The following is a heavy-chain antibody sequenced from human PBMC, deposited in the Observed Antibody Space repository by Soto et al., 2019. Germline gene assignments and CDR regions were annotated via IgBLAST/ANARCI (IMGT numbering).Heavy chain of an antibody. V-gene: IGHV1-18*04. D-gene: IGHD2-2*01. J-gene: IGHJ6*02. Sequence: GASVKVSCKASGYTFTSYGISWVRQAPGQGLEWMGWISAYNGNTNYAQKLQGRVTMTTDTSTSTAYMELRSLRSDDTAVYYCAREGSGGYQLLRYYYYYGMDVWGQGTTVTVSS. CDR3: AREGSGGYQLLRYYYYYGMDV. CDR1: GYTFTSYG. CDR2: ISAYNGNT.